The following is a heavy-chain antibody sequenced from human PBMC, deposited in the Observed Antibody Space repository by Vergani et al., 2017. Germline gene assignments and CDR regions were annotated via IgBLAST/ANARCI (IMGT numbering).Heavy chain of an antibody. CDR2: IYYSGST. J-gene: IGHJ4*02. D-gene: IGHD1-26*01. CDR1: GFTFSSYE. V-gene: IGHV4-31*01. Sequence: VQLVESGGGLVQPGGSLRLSCAASGFTFSSYEMNWVRQAPGKGLEWIGYIYYSGSTYYNPSLKSLVTISVDTSKNQFSLKLSSVTAADTAVYYCARGVGRLHQYYFDYWGQGTLVTVSS. CDR3: ARGVGRLHQYYFDY.